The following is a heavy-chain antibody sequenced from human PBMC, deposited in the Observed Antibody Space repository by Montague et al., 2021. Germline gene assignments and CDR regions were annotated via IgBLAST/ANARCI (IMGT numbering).Heavy chain of an antibody. CDR3: VRQSVSGKFDY. J-gene: IGHJ4*02. CDR2: TYYRSKWAN. D-gene: IGHD6-19*01. CDR1: GDSVSSNSVT. V-gene: IGHV6-1*01. Sequence: CAISGDSVSSNSVTWHWIRQSPSRGLEWLGRTYYRSKWANDYALSVRRRITFNPDTSKNQFSLQLDSVTPEDTAVYYRVRQSVSGKFDYWGQGTRVTVSS.